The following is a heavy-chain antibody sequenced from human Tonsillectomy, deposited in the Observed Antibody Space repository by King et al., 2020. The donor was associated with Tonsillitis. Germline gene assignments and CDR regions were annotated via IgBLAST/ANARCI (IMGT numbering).Heavy chain of an antibody. CDR1: GFTFDDYA. D-gene: IGHD1-26*01. Sequence: VQLVESGGGLVQPGRSLRLSCAASGFTFDDYAMHWVRQAPGKCLEWGSGISWNSGRIEYADSVKGRFTISRDDAKNSLYLQMNILRPEDTALYYCAKGRGATGYFDSWGQGTLVTVSS. CDR3: AKGRGATGYFDS. CDR2: ISWNSGRI. J-gene: IGHJ4*02. V-gene: IGHV3-9*01.